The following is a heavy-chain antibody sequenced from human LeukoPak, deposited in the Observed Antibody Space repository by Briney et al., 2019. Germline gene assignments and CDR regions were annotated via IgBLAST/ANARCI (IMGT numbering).Heavy chain of an antibody. CDR2: IYWDDDK. CDR1: GFSLSTSGVG. Sequence: SGPTLVNPTQTLTLTCTFSGFSLSTSGVGVGWIRQPPGKAMEWLALIYWDDDKRYTPSLKSRLTITKDTSKNQVVLTMTNMDPVDTATYYCAHRRNYGDLRHAFDMWGQGTMVTVSS. CDR3: AHRRNYGDLRHAFDM. J-gene: IGHJ3*02. V-gene: IGHV2-5*02. D-gene: IGHD4-17*01.